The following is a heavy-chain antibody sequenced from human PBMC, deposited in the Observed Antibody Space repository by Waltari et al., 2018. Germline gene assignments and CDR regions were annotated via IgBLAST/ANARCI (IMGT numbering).Heavy chain of an antibody. J-gene: IGHJ6*03. D-gene: IGHD5-12*01. CDR1: GYTFTSYD. V-gene: IGHV1-8*01. Sequence: QVQLVQSGAEVKKPGASVKVSCKASGYTFTSYDINWVRQATGQGLEWMGGINPNSGNTGYAQKCQGRVTMTRNTSISTAYMELSSLRSEDTAVYYCAREGGGATIFNYYYYMDVWGKGTTVTVSS. CDR3: AREGGGATIFNYYYYMDV. CDR2: INPNSGNT.